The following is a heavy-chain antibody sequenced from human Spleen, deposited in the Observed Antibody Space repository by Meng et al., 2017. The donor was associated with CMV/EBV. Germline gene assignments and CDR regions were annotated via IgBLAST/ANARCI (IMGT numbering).Heavy chain of an antibody. Sequence: ASVNVSCKASGYTFTGYYMHWVRQDPGQGLEWMGWINPNSGGTNYAQKFQGRVTMTRDTSISTAYTELSRLRSDDTAVYYCARVGTRSYYYVDYWGQGTLVTVSS. CDR1: GYTFTGYY. J-gene: IGHJ4*02. V-gene: IGHV1-2*02. CDR2: INPNSGGT. CDR3: ARVGTRSYYYVDY. D-gene: IGHD1-1*01.